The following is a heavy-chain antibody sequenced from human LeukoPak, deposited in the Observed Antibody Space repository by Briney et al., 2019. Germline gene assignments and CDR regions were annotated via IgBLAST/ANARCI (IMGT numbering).Heavy chain of an antibody. D-gene: IGHD3-22*01. CDR1: GFTFSSYW. J-gene: IGHJ4*02. V-gene: IGHV3-74*01. CDR3: VSRYSSGYYYADY. CDR2: INSDGSST. Sequence: PGGSLRLSCAASGFTFSSYWMSWVRQAPGKGLVWVSRINSDGSSTNYADSVKGRFTISRDNAKNTLYLQMNSLRAEDTAVYYCVSRYSSGYYYADYWGQGTLVTVSS.